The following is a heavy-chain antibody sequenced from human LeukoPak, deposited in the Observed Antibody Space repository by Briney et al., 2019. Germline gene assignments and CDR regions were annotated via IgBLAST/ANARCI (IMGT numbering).Heavy chain of an antibody. CDR3: ARHRRGQNIVVVPVDR. J-gene: IGHJ4*02. CDR1: GFTFSSYA. D-gene: IGHD2-2*01. V-gene: IGHV4-59*08. Sequence: GSLRLSCAASGFTFSSYAMSWVRQPPGKGLEWIGAIRYSGNTYYNPSLKSRVSISEDMSKNQFSLEVTSVTAADTAVYYCARHRRGQNIVVVPVDRWGQETLVTVSS. CDR2: IRYSGNT.